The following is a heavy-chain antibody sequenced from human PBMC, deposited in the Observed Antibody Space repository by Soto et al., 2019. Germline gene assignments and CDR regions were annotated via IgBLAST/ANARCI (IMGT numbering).Heavy chain of an antibody. CDR1: GYTFTSYG. V-gene: IGHV1-18*01. D-gene: IGHD2-15*01. CDR3: ARDRYCSGGSCYRRYYYGMDV. CDR2: ISDYNGNT. Sequence: QGQLVQDGAEVKKPGASVKVSCKASGYTFTSYGISWVRQAPGQGLEWMGWISDYNGNTNYAQKLQGRVTMTTDTSTSTAYMELRSLRSDDTAVYYCARDRYCSGGSCYRRYYYGMDVWGQGTTVTVSS. J-gene: IGHJ6*02.